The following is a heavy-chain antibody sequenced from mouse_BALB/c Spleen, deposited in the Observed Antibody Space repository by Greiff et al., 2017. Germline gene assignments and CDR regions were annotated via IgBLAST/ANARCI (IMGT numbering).Heavy chain of an antibody. J-gene: IGHJ3*01. CDR1: GFTFSDYY. V-gene: IGHV5-4*02. CDR3: ASGTARATSFAY. Sequence: EVMLVESGGGLVKPGGSLKLSCAASGFTFSDYYMYWVRQTPEKRLEWVATISDGGSYTYYPDSVKGRFTISRDNAKNNLYLQMSSLKSEDTAMYYCASGTARATSFAYWGQGTLVTVSA. D-gene: IGHD3-2*01. CDR2: ISDGGSYT.